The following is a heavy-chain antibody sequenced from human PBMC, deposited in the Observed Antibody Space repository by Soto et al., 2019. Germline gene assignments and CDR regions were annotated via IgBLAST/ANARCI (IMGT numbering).Heavy chain of an antibody. CDR2: ISSSGGTT. J-gene: IGHJ5*02. V-gene: IGHV3-11*01. D-gene: IGHD6-13*01. Sequence: GGSLRLSCAASGFTFSDYYMSWIRQAPGKGLEWVSYISSSGGTTYYADSVKGRFTISRDNAKNSLYLQMSRLRAEDTAIYYCARATYSSTWYMVDPWGQGTLVTVSS. CDR3: ARATYSSTWYMVDP. CDR1: GFTFSDYY.